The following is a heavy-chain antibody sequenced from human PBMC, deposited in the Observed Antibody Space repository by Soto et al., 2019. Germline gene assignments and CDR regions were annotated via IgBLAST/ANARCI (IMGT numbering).Heavy chain of an antibody. Sequence: QVQLVQSGAEVKKPGSSVKVSCKASGGTFSSYAISWVRQAPGQGLEWMGGIIPIFGTANYAQKFQGRVTVAADEATSTAYMELSSLRSEDTAVYDCARQEGRGYYDYDGTDVWGQGTTVTVSS. CDR1: GGTFSSYA. CDR2: IIPIFGTA. V-gene: IGHV1-69*12. CDR3: ARQEGRGYYDYDGTDV. J-gene: IGHJ6*02. D-gene: IGHD3-10*01.